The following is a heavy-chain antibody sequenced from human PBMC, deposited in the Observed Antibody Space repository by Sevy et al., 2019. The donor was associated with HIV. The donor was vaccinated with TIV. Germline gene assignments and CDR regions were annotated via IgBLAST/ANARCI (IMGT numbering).Heavy chain of an antibody. J-gene: IGHJ3*02. CDR2: ISSSSSTI. Sequence: GGSLRLSCAASGFTFSSYSMNWVRQAPGKGLEWVSYISSSSSTIYYADSVKGRFTISRDNAKNSLYLQMNSLRAEDTDLYSCGSVGIVGGGAFDIWGQGTMVTVSS. D-gene: IGHD2-15*01. CDR1: GFTFSSYS. V-gene: IGHV3-48*01. CDR3: GSVGIVGGGAFDI.